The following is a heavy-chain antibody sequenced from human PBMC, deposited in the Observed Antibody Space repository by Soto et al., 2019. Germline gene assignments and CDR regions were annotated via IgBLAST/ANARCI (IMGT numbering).Heavy chain of an antibody. Sequence: SETLSLTCTVSGDSINSVNNSWSWIRQHPGRGLEWIGHVVYSGTSYYNPSLKSRVSISLDTSKNQVSLKLDSVTAADTAVYFCARDHTNCTGDMCYVAGNWFDPWGQGTMVTVSS. CDR2: VVYSGTS. D-gene: IGHD2-8*02. V-gene: IGHV4-31*03. J-gene: IGHJ5*02. CDR3: ARDHTNCTGDMCYVAGNWFDP. CDR1: GDSINSVNNS.